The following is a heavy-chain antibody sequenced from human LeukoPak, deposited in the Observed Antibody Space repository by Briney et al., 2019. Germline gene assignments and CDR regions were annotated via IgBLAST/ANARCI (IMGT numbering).Heavy chain of an antibody. D-gene: IGHD5-18*01. V-gene: IGHV3-74*01. CDR3: ARVGYNYGNDY. CDR1: GFIFSNYW. CDR2: INPDGSTT. J-gene: IGHJ4*02. Sequence: PGGSLRLSCAGTGFIFSNYWMHWVRQAPGKGLVWVSRINPDGSTTTYADSVKGQFTISRDNAKNTLSLQMNSLRAEDTAVYYCARVGYNYGNDYWGQGTLVTVSS.